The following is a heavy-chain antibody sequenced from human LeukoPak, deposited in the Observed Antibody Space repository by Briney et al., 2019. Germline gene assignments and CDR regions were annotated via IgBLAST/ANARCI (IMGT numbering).Heavy chain of an antibody. CDR2: IYDSGST. Sequence: SETLSLTCTVSGGSIRSSYYYWGWIRQPPGKGLEWIGSIYDSGSTYYNPSLKSRVTISVDTSKNQFSLKLSSATAADTAVYYCARHRRYCSSDRCFSLNWFDPWGQGTLVTVSS. D-gene: IGHD2-2*01. CDR3: ARHRRYCSSDRCFSLNWFDP. CDR1: GGSIRSSYYY. J-gene: IGHJ5*02. V-gene: IGHV4-39*01.